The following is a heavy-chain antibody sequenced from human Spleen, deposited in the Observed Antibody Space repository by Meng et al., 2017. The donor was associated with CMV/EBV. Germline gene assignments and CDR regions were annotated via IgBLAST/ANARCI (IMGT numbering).Heavy chain of an antibody. V-gene: IGHV1-2*02. J-gene: IGHJ6*02. CDR1: GYTFTGYY. Sequence: ASVKVSCKASGYTFTGYYMHWVRQAPGQGLEWMGWINPNSGGTNYAQKFQGRVTMTRDTSISTAYMELSSLRSEDTAVYYCARKRSYYYGMDVWGQGTTVTVSS. CDR2: INPNSGGT. CDR3: ARKRSYYYGMDV.